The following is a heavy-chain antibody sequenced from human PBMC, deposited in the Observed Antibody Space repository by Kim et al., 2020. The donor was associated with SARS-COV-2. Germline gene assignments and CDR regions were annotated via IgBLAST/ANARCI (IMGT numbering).Heavy chain of an antibody. Sequence: SETLSLTCAVYGGSFSGYYWSWIRQPPGKGLEWIGEINHSGSTNYNPSLKSRVTISVDTSKNQFSLKLSSVTAADTAVYYCARVGLVQLSTYGMDVWGQGTTVTVSS. J-gene: IGHJ6*02. CDR2: INHSGST. CDR3: ARVGLVQLSTYGMDV. CDR1: GGSFSGYY. V-gene: IGHV4-34*01. D-gene: IGHD6-6*01.